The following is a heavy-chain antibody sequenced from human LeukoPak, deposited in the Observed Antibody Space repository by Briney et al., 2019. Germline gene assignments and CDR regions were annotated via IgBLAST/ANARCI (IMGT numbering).Heavy chain of an antibody. CDR3: ARHSAYYYDSSGYYYAGGFDP. CDR2: IYYSGST. V-gene: IGHV4-39*01. Sequence: TFSSYAMSWVRQPPGKGLEWIGSIYYSGSTYYNPSLKSRVTISVDTSKNQFSLKLSSVTAADTAVYYCARHSAYYYDSSGYYYAGGFDPWGQGTLVTVSS. J-gene: IGHJ5*02. D-gene: IGHD3-22*01. CDR1: TFSSYA.